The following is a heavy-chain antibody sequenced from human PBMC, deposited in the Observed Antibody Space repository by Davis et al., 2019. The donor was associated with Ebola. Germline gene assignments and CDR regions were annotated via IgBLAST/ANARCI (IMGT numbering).Heavy chain of an antibody. V-gene: IGHV4-34*01. CDR2: INHRGST. CDR3: ATDYLHY. J-gene: IGHJ4*02. Sequence: GSLRLSCAVYGGSFSGYYWNWIRQPPGKGLEWIGEINHRGSTNYNPSLKSRVTLSVDTSKNQFSLKLTSLTAADTAVYYCATDYLHYWGQGTLVTVSS. D-gene: IGHD4-11*01. CDR1: GGSFSGYY.